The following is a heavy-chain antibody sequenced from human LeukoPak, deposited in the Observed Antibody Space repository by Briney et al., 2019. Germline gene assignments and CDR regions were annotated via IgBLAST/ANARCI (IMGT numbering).Heavy chain of an antibody. CDR3: ARDAETYYDILTGYYRFFDY. CDR2: IYTSGYT. J-gene: IGHJ4*02. Sequence: DPSETLSLTCTVSGGSISSYYWSWIRQPAGKGLEWIGRIYTSGYTNSNPSLKSRVTMSVDTSKNQFSLKLSSVTAADTAVYYCARDAETYYDILTGYYRFFDYWGQGTLVTVSS. CDR1: GGSISSYY. D-gene: IGHD3-9*01. V-gene: IGHV4-4*07.